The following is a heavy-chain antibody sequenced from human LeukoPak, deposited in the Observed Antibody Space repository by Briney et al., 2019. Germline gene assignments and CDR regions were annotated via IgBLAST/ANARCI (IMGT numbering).Heavy chain of an antibody. CDR3: AKGRFAGIEGVFEY. J-gene: IGHJ4*02. CDR2: ISWNSDSI. V-gene: IGHV3-9*01. D-gene: IGHD6-13*01. Sequence: GRSLRLSCAASGFTFDDYAMHWVRQVPGKGLEWVSLISWNSDSIVYADSVKSRFTISRDNAKNSLYLQMNSLRAEDTALYYCAKGRFAGIEGVFEYWGQGTLVTVSS. CDR1: GFTFDDYA.